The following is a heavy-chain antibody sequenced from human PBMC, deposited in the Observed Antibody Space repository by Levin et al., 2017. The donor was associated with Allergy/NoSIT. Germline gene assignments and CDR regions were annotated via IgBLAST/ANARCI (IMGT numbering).Heavy chain of an antibody. Sequence: GGSLRLSCAASGFTFSNYAMTWVRQAPGKGLEWVATISGSGGSIYFADSLKGRFSISRDNSENTLYLQVSSLRAEDSALYYCAKTADTTGYGSGTYGDFWGQGTLVTVSS. V-gene: IGHV3-23*01. J-gene: IGHJ4*02. D-gene: IGHD3-10*01. CDR1: GFTFSNYA. CDR3: AKTADTTGYGSGTYGDF. CDR2: ISGSGGSI.